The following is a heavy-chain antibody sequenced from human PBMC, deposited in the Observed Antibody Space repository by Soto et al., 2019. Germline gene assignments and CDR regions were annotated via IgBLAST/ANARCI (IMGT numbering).Heavy chain of an antibody. J-gene: IGHJ6*02. CDR3: AKALHYCSSTSCYTRPYYYYYGMDV. Sequence: GESLKISCAASGFTFSSYAMSWVRQAQGKGLEWVSAISGSGGSTYYADSVKGRFTISRDNSKNTLYLQMNSLRAEDTAVYYCAKALHYCSSTSCYTRPYYYYYGMDVWGQGTTVTVSS. D-gene: IGHD2-2*02. V-gene: IGHV3-23*01. CDR1: GFTFSSYA. CDR2: ISGSGGST.